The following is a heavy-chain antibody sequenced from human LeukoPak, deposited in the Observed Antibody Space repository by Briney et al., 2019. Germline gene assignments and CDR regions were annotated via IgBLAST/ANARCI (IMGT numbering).Heavy chain of an antibody. CDR1: GFTLTNYW. Sequence: GGSLRLSCVASGFTLTNYWMHWVRQAPGKGLEWVSAISGSGGSTYYADSVKGRFTISRDNSKNTLYLQMNSLRAEDTAVYYCAKSFSSWSYWYFDLWGRGTLVTVSS. J-gene: IGHJ2*01. CDR2: ISGSGGST. CDR3: AKSFSSWSYWYFDL. D-gene: IGHD6-13*01. V-gene: IGHV3-23*01.